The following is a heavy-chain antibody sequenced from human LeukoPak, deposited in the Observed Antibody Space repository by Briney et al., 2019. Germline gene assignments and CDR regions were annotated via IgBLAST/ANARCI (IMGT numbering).Heavy chain of an antibody. CDR3: AKREVAGPEDY. J-gene: IGHJ4*02. CDR2: IYSGGST. V-gene: IGHV3-53*05. CDR1: GFTVSSNY. Sequence: GGSLRLSCAASGFTVSSNYMSWVRQAPGKGLEWVSVIYSGGSTYYADSVKGRFTISRDNSKNTLYLQMNSLRAEDTAVYYCAKREVAGPEDYWGQGTLVTVSS. D-gene: IGHD6-19*01.